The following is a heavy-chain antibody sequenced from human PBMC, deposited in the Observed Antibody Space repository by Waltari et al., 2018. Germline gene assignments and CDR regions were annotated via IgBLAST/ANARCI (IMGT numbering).Heavy chain of an antibody. D-gene: IGHD3-10*01. Sequence: QVQLVQSGAEVKRPGASVKVSCKASGYTFTSYDIKWVRQATGQGLEWMGWMNPNSGYTAYAQNVQGRVTITRDTSIRTAYMELSSLTSEDTAVYYCARGFRGHDAFDIWGQGTMVTVSS. CDR2: MNPNSGYT. CDR1: GYTFTSYD. J-gene: IGHJ3*02. CDR3: ARGFRGHDAFDI. V-gene: IGHV1-8*01.